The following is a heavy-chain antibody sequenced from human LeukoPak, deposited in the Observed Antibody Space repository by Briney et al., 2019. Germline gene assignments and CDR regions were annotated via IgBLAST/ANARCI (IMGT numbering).Heavy chain of an antibody. V-gene: IGHV3-23*01. J-gene: IGHJ4*02. CDR3: AKHNVVAATRELDY. D-gene: IGHD2-15*01. CDR1: GFTFSSYA. Sequence: PGGSLRPSCAASGFTFSSYAMTWVRQAPGKGLEWVSVISGSGGSTYYADSVKGRFTISRDNPRNTLYLQMNNLRAEDTAVYYCAKHNVVAATRELDYWGQGTLVTVSS. CDR2: ISGSGGST.